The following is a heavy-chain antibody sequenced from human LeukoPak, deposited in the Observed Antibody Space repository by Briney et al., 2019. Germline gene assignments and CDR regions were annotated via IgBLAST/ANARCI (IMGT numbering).Heavy chain of an antibody. D-gene: IGHD6-25*01. CDR3: ARFADGGSYYYYMDV. V-gene: IGHV3-48*01. Sequence: GGSLRLSCAASGFTFSSYGMHWVRQPPGQGLEWVSNIGTSSTTIYYADSVKGRFTISRDNAKNSLYLQMNSLRADDTAVYYCARFADGGSYYYYMDVWGKGTTVTVSS. CDR1: GFTFSSYG. CDR2: IGTSSTTI. J-gene: IGHJ6*03.